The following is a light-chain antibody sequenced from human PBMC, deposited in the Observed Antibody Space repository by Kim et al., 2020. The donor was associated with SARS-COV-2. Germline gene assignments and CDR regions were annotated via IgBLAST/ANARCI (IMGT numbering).Light chain of an antibody. J-gene: IGKJ2*01. CDR2: GAS. CDR3: QQYSSSPYT. CDR1: QSFSSSY. V-gene: IGKV3-20*01. Sequence: LSPGERATLSCRASQSFSSSYLAWYQQKPGQAPRLLIYGASSRATGIPDRFSGSGSGTDFTLTISRLEPEDFAVYYCQQYSSSPYTFGQGTKLEI.